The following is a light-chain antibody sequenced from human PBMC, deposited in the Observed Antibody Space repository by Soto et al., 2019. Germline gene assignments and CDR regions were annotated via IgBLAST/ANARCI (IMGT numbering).Light chain of an antibody. CDR1: SSNIESNY. V-gene: IGLV1-47*01. J-gene: IGLJ2*01. CDR3: AAWDDRLSGPV. Sequence: QSVLAQPPSASGTPGQRVTISCSGGSSNIESNYVYWYQQLPGTAPKLLIYRNDQRSSGVPDRFSGSKSGTSASLAISGLRSVDEADYYCAAWDDRLSGPVFGGGTKVTVL. CDR2: RND.